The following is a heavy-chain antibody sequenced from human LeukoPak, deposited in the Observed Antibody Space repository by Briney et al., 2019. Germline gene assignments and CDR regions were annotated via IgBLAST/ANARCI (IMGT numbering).Heavy chain of an antibody. CDR1: GGSISSSSYY. Sequence: SETLSLTCTVSGGSISSSSYYWGWIRQPPGKGLEWIGSIYYSGSTYYNPSLKSRVTISVDTSKNQFSLNLSSVTAADTAVYYCARDGNSSSSFGYWGQGTLVTVSS. CDR3: ARDGNSSSSFGY. CDR2: IYYSGST. V-gene: IGHV4-39*07. D-gene: IGHD6-6*01. J-gene: IGHJ4*02.